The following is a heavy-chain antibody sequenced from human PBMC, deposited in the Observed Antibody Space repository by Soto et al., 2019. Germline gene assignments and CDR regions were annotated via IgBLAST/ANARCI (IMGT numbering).Heavy chain of an antibody. CDR2: IKQDGSEK. CDR1: GFTFSSYW. J-gene: IGHJ6*02. Sequence: ESGGGLVQPGGSLRLSCAASGFTFSSYWMSWVRQAPGKGLEWVANIKQDGSEKYYVDSVKGRFTISRDNAKNSLYLQMNSLRAEDTAVYYCARKGIAVAGRGMDVWGQGTTVTVSS. CDR3: ARKGIAVAGRGMDV. V-gene: IGHV3-7*03. D-gene: IGHD6-19*01.